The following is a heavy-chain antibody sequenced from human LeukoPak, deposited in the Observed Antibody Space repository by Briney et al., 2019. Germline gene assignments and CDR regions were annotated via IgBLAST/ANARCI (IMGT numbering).Heavy chain of an antibody. CDR2: INHSGST. J-gene: IGHJ4*02. V-gene: IGHV4-34*01. CDR3: ARTRWLQSLFDY. Sequence: SETLSLTCVVYGVSFSGYYWGWIRQPPGKGLEWIGEINHSGSTNYNPSLKSRVTISVDTSKNQFSLKLRSVTAADTAVYYCARTRWLQSLFDYWGQGTLVTVSS. CDR1: GVSFSGYY. D-gene: IGHD5-24*01.